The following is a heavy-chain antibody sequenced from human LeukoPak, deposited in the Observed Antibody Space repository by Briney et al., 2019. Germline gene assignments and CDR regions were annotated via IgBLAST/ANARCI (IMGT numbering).Heavy chain of an antibody. V-gene: IGHV3-23*01. J-gene: IGHJ6*02. Sequence: GGSLRLSCAASGFTFSSSAMSWVRQAPGKGLEWVSAISNNGGYTYYADSVQGRFTISRDNSKSTLCLQMNSLRAEDTAVYYCAKVDQQLAARFYYGMDVWGQGTTVTVSS. CDR1: GFTFSSSA. D-gene: IGHD6-6*01. CDR2: ISNNGGYT. CDR3: AKVDQQLAARFYYGMDV.